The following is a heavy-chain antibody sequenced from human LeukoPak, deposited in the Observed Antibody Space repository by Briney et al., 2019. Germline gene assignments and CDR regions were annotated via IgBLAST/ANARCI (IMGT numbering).Heavy chain of an antibody. D-gene: IGHD6-13*01. V-gene: IGHV1-18*01. CDR2: ISAYNGNT. CDR1: GYTFTSYG. CDR3: AREYSSSWYAWFDP. J-gene: IGHJ5*02. Sequence: ASVKVSCKASGYTFTSYGISWVRQAPGQGLEWMGWISAYNGNTNYAQKLQGRVTMTTDTSTTTAYMELRSLRSDDPAVYYCAREYSSSWYAWFDPWGQGTLVTVSS.